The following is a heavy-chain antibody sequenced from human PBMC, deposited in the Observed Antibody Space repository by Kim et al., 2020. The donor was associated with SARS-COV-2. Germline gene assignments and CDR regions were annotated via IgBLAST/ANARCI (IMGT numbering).Heavy chain of an antibody. Sequence: GGSLRLSCAASGFTFSSYWMSWVRQAPGKGLEWVANIKQDGSEKYYVDSVKGRFTISRDNAKNSLYLQMNSLRAEDTAVYYCARFGGTVYYYYYMDVWGKGTTVTVSS. V-gene: IGHV3-7*01. CDR3: ARFGGTVYYYYYMDV. CDR2: IKQDGSEK. CDR1: GFTFSSYW. D-gene: IGHD1-7*01. J-gene: IGHJ6*03.